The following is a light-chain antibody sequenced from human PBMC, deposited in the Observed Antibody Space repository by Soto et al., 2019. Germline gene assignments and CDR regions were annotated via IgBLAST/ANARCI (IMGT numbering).Light chain of an antibody. CDR3: ASFVGTNSLV. J-gene: IGLJ2*01. CDR1: SGDIGGYNY. V-gene: IGLV2-8*01. CDR2: EVT. Sequence: QSVLTQPPSASGSPGPSVTISCTGTSGDIGGYNYVSWYQQHPGKAPKLLIYEVTKRPSGVPDRFSGSKSGNTASLTVSGPQAEDEADYYCASFVGTNSLVFGGGTKLTVL.